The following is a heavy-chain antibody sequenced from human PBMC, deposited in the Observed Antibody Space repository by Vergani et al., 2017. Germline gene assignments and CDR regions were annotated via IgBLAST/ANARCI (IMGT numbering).Heavy chain of an antibody. D-gene: IGHD2/OR15-2a*01. V-gene: IGHV3-23*01. CDR3: VKEKIDLGSYFFDS. CDR1: GFTFSTYA. J-gene: IGHJ4*01. Sequence: EVQLLESGGGLVQPGGSLRLSCAASGFTFSTYAMTWVRQAPGKGLEWVSSISGHGLSTYYADSVKGRFSISRDNSKNTVFLQMHSLRAEDTAIYYCVKEKIDLGSYFFDSWGHGILVTVSS. CDR2: ISGHGLST.